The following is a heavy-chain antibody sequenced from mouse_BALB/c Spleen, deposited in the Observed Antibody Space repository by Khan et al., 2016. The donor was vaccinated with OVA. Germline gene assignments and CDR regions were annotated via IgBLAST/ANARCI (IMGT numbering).Heavy chain of an antibody. CDR3: ARWVTMTTVVATDFDY. J-gene: IGHJ2*01. D-gene: IGHD1-1*01. CDR2: ISYSGRT. Sequence: EVQLQESGPGLVRPSQSLSLTCTVSGYSITSDSAWNWIRQFPENKLEWMGYISYSGRTSYNPSLKSRISITRDTSKNQFFLQLNSVTTEDTATYYCARWVTMTTVVATDFDYWGQGTTLTVSS. V-gene: IGHV3-2*02. CDR1: GYSITSDSA.